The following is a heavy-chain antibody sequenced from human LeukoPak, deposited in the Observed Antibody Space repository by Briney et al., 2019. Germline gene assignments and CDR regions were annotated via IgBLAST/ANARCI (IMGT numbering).Heavy chain of an antibody. J-gene: IGHJ4*02. CDR2: ISSSSSYI. V-gene: IGHV3-21*01. CDR1: GFTFSSYS. CDR3: ARDPGYSGSYRGAFDY. Sequence: GGSLRLSCAASGFTFSSYSMNWVRQAPGKGLEWVSSISSSSSYIYYADSVKGRFTISRDNAKNSLYLQMNSLRAEDTAVYYCARDPGYSGSYRGAFDYWGQGTLVTVSS. D-gene: IGHD1-26*01.